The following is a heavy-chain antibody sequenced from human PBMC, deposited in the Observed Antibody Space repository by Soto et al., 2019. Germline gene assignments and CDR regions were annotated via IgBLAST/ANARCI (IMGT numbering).Heavy chain of an antibody. CDR3: VRREAVAGSQFDF. CDR2: IYFTGTS. D-gene: IGHD6-19*01. V-gene: IGHV4-39*02. Sequence: LSLTCTVSGGSLSSGSFFWGWIRQPPGKGLEWIGHIYFTGTSSYSPSLKSRVTMFVDTSKNNFSLRLTSVTAADTAVYYCVRREAVAGSQFDFWGQGTLVTVSS. CDR1: GGSLSSGSFF. J-gene: IGHJ4*02.